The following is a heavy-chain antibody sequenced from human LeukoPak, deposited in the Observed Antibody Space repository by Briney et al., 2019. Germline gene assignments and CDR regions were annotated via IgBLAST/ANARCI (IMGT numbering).Heavy chain of an antibody. CDR1: GGSISSYY. D-gene: IGHD3-10*01. Sequence: SETLSLTCTVSGGSISSYYWSWIRQPPGKGLEWIGYIYYSGSTNYNPSLKSRVTISVDTSKNQFSLKLSSVTAADTAVYYCARHYGYYYCYGMDVWGQGTTVTVSS. J-gene: IGHJ6*02. V-gene: IGHV4-59*01. CDR3: ARHYGYYYCYGMDV. CDR2: IYYSGST.